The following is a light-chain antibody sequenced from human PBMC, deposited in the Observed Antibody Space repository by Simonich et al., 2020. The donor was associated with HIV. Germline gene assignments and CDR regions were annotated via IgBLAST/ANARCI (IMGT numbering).Light chain of an antibody. V-gene: IGLV6-57*01. CDR3: QSYDTSNRWV. CDR1: SGSIASNY. J-gene: IGLJ3*02. Sequence: NFMLTQPHSVSESPGKTVTISCTRSSGSIASNYVQLYQQRPGSTPTIVIYEDNQRPSGVPDRFSGSIDSSSNSASLTISGLKTEDEADYYCQSYDTSNRWVFGGGTKLTVL. CDR2: EDN.